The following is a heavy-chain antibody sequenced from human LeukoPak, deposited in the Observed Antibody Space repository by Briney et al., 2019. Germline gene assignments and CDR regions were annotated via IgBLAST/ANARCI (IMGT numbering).Heavy chain of an antibody. CDR2: IYPGDSDT. J-gene: IGHJ6*03. CDR1: GYSFTSYW. D-gene: IGHD5-12*01. CDR3: ARHVSIVATTPYYYYMDV. Sequence: GESLKIPCKGSGYSFTSYWIGWVRQMPGKGLEWMGIIYPGDSDTRYSPSFQGQVTISADKSISTAYLQWSSLKASDTAMYYCARHVSIVATTPYYYYMDVWGKGTTVTVSS. V-gene: IGHV5-51*01.